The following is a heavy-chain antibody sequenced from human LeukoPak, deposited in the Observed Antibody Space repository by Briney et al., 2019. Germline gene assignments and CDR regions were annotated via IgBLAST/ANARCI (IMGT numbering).Heavy chain of an antibody. CDR3: ARGTISYYYYYMDV. J-gene: IGHJ6*03. CDR1: GGSISNYY. CDR2: IYYSGST. Sequence: NSSETLSLTCTVSGGSISNYYWSWIRQPPGKGLEWIGYIYYSGSTNYNPSLKSRVTISVDTSKNQFSLKLSSVTAADTAVYYCARGTISYYYYYMDVWGKGTTVTVSS. V-gene: IGHV4-59*01.